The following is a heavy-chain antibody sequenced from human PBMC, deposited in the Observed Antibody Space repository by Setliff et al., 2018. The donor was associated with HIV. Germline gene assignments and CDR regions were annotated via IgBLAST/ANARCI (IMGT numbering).Heavy chain of an antibody. Sequence: SETLSLTCAVYGGPLSGYYWSWVRQSPGRGLEWIGETNQSGNTNFNPSLKSRLIISVDTSKSQFSLKLTSVTAADTALYYCAREGGQGYSGSGSFYHRNFDLWGRGTLVTVSS. D-gene: IGHD3-10*01. CDR3: AREGGQGYSGSGSFYHRNFDL. CDR1: GGPLSGYY. J-gene: IGHJ2*01. CDR2: TNQSGNT. V-gene: IGHV4-34*01.